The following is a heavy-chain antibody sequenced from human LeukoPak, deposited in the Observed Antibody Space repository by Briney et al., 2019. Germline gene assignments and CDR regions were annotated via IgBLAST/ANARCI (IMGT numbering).Heavy chain of an antibody. CDR3: ARGGCSSTSCRFDP. J-gene: IGHJ5*02. CDR1: GFTFSSYS. CDR2: ISSSSSYI. D-gene: IGHD2-2*01. V-gene: IGHV3-21*04. Sequence: GGSLRLSCAASGFTFSSYSMNWVRQAPGKGLEWVSSISSSSSYIYYADSVKGRFTISRDNAKNSLYLQMNSLRAEDTALYHCARGGCSSTSCRFDPWGQGTLVTVSS.